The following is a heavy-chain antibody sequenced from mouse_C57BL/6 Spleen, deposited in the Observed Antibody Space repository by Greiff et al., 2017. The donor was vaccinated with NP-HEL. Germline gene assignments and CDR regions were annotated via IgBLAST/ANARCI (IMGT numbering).Heavy chain of an antibody. CDR1: GYTFTSYW. V-gene: IGHV1-52*01. Sequence: VQLQQPGAELVRPGSSVKLSCKASGYTFTSYWMHWVKQRPIQGLEWIGNIDPSDSETHYNQKFKDKATLTVDKSSSTAYMQLSSLTSEDSAVYYCARDSNYNDYYAMDYWGQGTSVTVSS. D-gene: IGHD2-5*01. CDR3: ARDSNYNDYYAMDY. J-gene: IGHJ4*01. CDR2: IDPSDSET.